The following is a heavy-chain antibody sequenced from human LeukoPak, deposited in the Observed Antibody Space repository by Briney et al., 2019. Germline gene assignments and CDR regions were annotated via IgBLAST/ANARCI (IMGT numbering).Heavy chain of an antibody. CDR3: ARGEPAEDYFDY. D-gene: IGHD1-14*01. CDR2: IYCSGST. CDR1: GGSISSGDYY. V-gene: IGHV4-30-4*01. J-gene: IGHJ4*02. Sequence: SETLSLTCTVSGGSISSGDYYWSWIRQPPGKGLEWIGYIYCSGSTYYNPSLKSRVTISVDTSKNQFSLKLSSVTAADTAVYYCARGEPAEDYFDYWGQGTLVTVSS.